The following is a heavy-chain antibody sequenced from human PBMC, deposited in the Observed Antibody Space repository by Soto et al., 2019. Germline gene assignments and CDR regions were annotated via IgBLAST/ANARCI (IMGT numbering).Heavy chain of an antibody. V-gene: IGHV3-7*01. Sequence: GGSLRLSCAASGFTFITYWMSWVRQAPGKGLEWVATVRQDGSEIHYVDSVKGRFTISRDNAKNSLSLQMNSLRAEDTAVYYCGRGCGSPSGPYYFDWGGRGPLVPFP. CDR2: VRQDGSEI. CDR1: GFTFITYW. CDR3: GRGCGSPSGPYYFDW. J-gene: IGHJ4*02. D-gene: IGHD2-2*01.